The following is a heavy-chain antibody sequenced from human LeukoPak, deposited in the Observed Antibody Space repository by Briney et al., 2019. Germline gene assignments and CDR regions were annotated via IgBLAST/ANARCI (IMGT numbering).Heavy chain of an antibody. CDR2: ISSSSSYT. V-gene: IGHV3-11*06. CDR1: GFTFSDYY. D-gene: IGHD3-16*01. Sequence: GGSLRLSCAASGFTFSDYYMSWIRQAPGKGLEWVSYISSSSSYTNYADSVKGRFTISRDNAKNSLYLQMNSLRAEDTAVYYCAREGGARTGEAFDIWGQGTMVTVSS. J-gene: IGHJ3*02. CDR3: AREGGARTGEAFDI.